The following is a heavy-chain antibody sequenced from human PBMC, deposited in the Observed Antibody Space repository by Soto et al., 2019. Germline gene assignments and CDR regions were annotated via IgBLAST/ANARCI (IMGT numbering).Heavy chain of an antibody. J-gene: IGHJ4*02. D-gene: IGHD2-2*01. CDR1: GGSISSYY. CDR3: ARQPDEYYFDY. V-gene: IGHV4-59*08. CDR2: IYYSGST. Sequence: SETLSLTCTVSGGSISSYYWSWIRQPPGKGLEWIGYIYYSGSTNYNPSLKSRVTISVDTSKNQFSLKLSSVTAADTAVYYCARQPDEYYFDYWGQGTLVTVSS.